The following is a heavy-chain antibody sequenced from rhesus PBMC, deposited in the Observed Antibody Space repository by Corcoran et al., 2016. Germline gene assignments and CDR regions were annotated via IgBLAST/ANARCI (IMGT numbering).Heavy chain of an antibody. V-gene: IGHV3-100*01. Sequence: DVQLVESGGGLVKPGGSLRLSCVASGLTFRSYVMHCVRSVPGKGLVEDSVISESGGPTYYARSVKGLFTISRENAKNSLFLQMNSLRAEDTAVYYCTRLRYGLDSWGQGVVVTVSS. CDR2: ISESGGPT. D-gene: IGHD4-29*01. CDR1: GLTFRSYV. CDR3: TRLRYGLDS. J-gene: IGHJ6*01.